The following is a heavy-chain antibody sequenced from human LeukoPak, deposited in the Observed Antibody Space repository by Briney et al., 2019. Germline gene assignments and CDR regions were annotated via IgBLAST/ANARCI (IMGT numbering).Heavy chain of an antibody. Sequence: PGRSLRLSCAASGFTFSSYGMHWVRQAPGKGLEWVAVISYDGSNKYYADSVKGRFTVSRDNSKNTLYLQMNSLRAEDTAVDYCAKDHRSRLKNYYYYYGMDVWGQGTTVTVSS. CDR1: GFTFSSYG. CDR2: ISYDGSNK. V-gene: IGHV3-30*18. J-gene: IGHJ6*02. CDR3: AKDHRSRLKNYYYYYGMDV. D-gene: IGHD1-26*01.